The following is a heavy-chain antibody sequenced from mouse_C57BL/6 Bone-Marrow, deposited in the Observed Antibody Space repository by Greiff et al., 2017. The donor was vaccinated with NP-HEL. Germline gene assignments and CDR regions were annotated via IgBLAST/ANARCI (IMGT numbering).Heavy chain of an antibody. V-gene: IGHV1-53*01. Sequence: QVQLKQPGTELVKPGASVKLSCKASGYTFTSYWMHWVKQRPGQGLEWIGNINPSNGGTNYNEKFKSKATLTVDKSSSTAYMQLSSLTSEDSAVYYCARVGGTGTGGNYFDYWGQGTTLTVSS. CDR3: ARVGGTGTGGNYFDY. J-gene: IGHJ2*01. CDR2: INPSNGGT. D-gene: IGHD4-1*01. CDR1: GYTFTSYW.